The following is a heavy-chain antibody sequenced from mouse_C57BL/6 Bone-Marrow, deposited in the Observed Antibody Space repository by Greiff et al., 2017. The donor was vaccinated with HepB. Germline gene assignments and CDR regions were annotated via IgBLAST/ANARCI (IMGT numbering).Heavy chain of an antibody. CDR2: ISSGGDYI. Sequence: EVQRVESGEGLVKPGGSLKLSCAASGFTFSSYAMPWVRQTPEKRLEWVAYISSGGDYIYYADTVKGRFTISRDNARNTLYLQMSSLKSEDTAMYYCTREAIYYGILYWYFDVWGTGTTVTVSS. V-gene: IGHV5-9-1*02. D-gene: IGHD2-1*01. CDR3: TREAIYYGILYWYFDV. CDR1: GFTFSSYA. J-gene: IGHJ1*03.